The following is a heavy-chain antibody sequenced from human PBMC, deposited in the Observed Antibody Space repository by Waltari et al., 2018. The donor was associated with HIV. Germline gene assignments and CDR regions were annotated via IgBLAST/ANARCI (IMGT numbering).Heavy chain of an antibody. J-gene: IGHJ2*01. V-gene: IGHV4-4*02. CDR2: VQHSGKT. CDR3: ARLNRLEGGQWAKEYFDL. D-gene: IGHD6-19*01. Sequence: QVQLQESSPGLVKPSGSLSLTCDVSGGSVSSNNWWTWVRQSPGNGLEWIGEVQHSGKTTYNPSLKSRVSMSVDKSKNEFSLKVTSVTAADTAVYYCARLNRLEGGQWAKEYFDLWGRGTLVAVSS. CDR1: GGSVSSNNW.